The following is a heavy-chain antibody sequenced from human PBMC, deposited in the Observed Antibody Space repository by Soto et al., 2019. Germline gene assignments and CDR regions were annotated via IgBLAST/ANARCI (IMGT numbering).Heavy chain of an antibody. D-gene: IGHD3-10*01. Sequence: EVQLVESGGGLVQPGGSLRLSCAASEFTFSTYWMTWVRQAPGKGLEWVAHVKQDGSEKYNVDSVKGRFTISRDNANNSLNPEVNSLRAEDTAVYYCARGGGPTYGCVTGVYWGQGILVTVSS. CDR1: EFTFSTYW. CDR3: ARGGGPTYGCVTGVY. V-gene: IGHV3-7*04. CDR2: VKQDGSEK. J-gene: IGHJ4*02.